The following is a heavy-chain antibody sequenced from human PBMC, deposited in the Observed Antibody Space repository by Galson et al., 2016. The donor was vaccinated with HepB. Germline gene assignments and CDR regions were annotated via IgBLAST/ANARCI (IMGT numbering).Heavy chain of an antibody. CDR2: IRDSGDFP. Sequence: SLRLSCAASGFIFNDYHMAWIRQAPGRGPEWVSQIRDSGDFPYYADSVRGRLTISKDNAKNLIFLQMTSLRVEDTAIYYCARDPIVGFRERGGTDVWCRGTTVIVSS. J-gene: IGHJ6*03. V-gene: IGHV3-11*01. D-gene: IGHD3-10*01. CDR1: GFIFNDYH. CDR3: ARDPIVGFRERGGTDV.